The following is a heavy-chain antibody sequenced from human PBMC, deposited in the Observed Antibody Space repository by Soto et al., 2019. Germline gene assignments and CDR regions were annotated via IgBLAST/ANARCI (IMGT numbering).Heavy chain of an antibody. V-gene: IGHV3-15*07. CDR2: IKSKTDGGTT. D-gene: IGHD2-15*01. CDR3: TTHCSGGSCYLTSYYYYGMDV. CDR1: GFTFSNAW. Sequence: GGSLRLSCAASGFTFSNAWMNWVRQAPGKGLEWVGRIKSKTDGGTTDYAAPVKGRFTISRDDSKNTLYLQMNSLKTEDTAVYYCTTHCSGGSCYLTSYYYYGMDVWGQGTTVTVSS. J-gene: IGHJ6*02.